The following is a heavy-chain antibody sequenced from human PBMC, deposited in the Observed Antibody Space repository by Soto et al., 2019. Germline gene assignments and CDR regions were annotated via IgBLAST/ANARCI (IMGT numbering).Heavy chain of an antibody. CDR1: GFTFSSYA. CDR3: AKDNIYSRVFDY. D-gene: IGHD6-13*01. V-gene: IGHV3-23*01. J-gene: IGHJ4*02. Sequence: EVQLLESGGGLVQPGGSLRLSCAASGFTFSSYAMSWVRQAPGKGLEWVSAISGSGGSTYYADSVKGWFTISRDNSKNTLYLQMNSLRAEDTAVYYCAKDNIYSRVFDYWGQGTLVTVSS. CDR2: ISGSGGST.